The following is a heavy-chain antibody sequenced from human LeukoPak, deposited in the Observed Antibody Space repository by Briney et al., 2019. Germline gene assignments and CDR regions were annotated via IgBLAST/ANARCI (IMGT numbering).Heavy chain of an antibody. V-gene: IGHV4-59*12. CDR2: IYYSGST. D-gene: IGHD3-16*02. Sequence: SETLSLTCTVSGSSISSYYWSWIRQPPGKGLEWIGYIYYSGSTNYNPSLKSRVTISVDTSKNQFSLKLSSVTAADTAVYYCAREGNDYVWGSYLYWGQGTLVTVSS. J-gene: IGHJ4*02. CDR1: GSSISSYY. CDR3: AREGNDYVWGSYLY.